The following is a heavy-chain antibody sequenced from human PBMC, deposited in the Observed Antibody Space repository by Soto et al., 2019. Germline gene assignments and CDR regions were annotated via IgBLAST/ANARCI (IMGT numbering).Heavy chain of an antibody. D-gene: IGHD6-13*01. CDR3: AKAGSSWYRFDP. V-gene: IGHV3-23*01. Sequence: GESLKISCAASGFTFSSYAMSWVRQAPGKGLEWVSAISGSGGSTYYADSVKGRFTISRDNSKNTLYLQMNSLRAEDTAVYYCAKAGSSWYRFDPWGQGTLVTVSS. J-gene: IGHJ5*02. CDR2: ISGSGGST. CDR1: GFTFSSYA.